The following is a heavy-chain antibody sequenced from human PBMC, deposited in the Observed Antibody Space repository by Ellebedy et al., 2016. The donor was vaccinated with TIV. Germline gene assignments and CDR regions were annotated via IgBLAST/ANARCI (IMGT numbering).Heavy chain of an antibody. V-gene: IGHV5-10-1*01. J-gene: IGHJ4*02. CDR3: ARHHGSKIQLPDY. CDR1: GYSFTTYW. Sequence: GGSLRLSCKGSGYSFTTYWISWVRQMPGKGLEWMGRIDPSDSYTNYSPSFQGHVTISADKSISTAHLQWSSLKASDTAIYYCARHHGSKIQLPDYWGQGTLVTVSS. CDR2: IDPSDSYT. D-gene: IGHD4-23*01.